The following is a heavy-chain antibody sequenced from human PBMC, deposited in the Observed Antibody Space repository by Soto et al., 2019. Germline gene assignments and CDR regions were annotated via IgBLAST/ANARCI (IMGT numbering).Heavy chain of an antibody. CDR1: GFTFSSYG. J-gene: IGHJ4*02. CDR2: IWYDGSNK. Sequence: QVQLVESGGGVVQPGRSLRLSCAASGFTFSSYGMHWVRQAPGKGLEWVAVIWYDGSNKYYADSVKGRFTISRDNSKNTLYLQMTSLRAEDTAVYYCARDHRTTVVNPDYWGQGTLVTVSS. D-gene: IGHD4-17*01. CDR3: ARDHRTTVVNPDY. V-gene: IGHV3-33*01.